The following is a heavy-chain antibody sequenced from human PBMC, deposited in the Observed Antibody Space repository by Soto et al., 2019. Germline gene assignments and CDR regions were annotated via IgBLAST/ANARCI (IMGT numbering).Heavy chain of an antibody. D-gene: IGHD3-22*01. Sequence: EVHLVESGGGLVQPGGSMRLSCAGTGFTFSTYWMLWVRQAPGKGLEWVSRIKTDGTITGYADSVKGRFTISRDNAKNTLYLQMNSLRAEDTAVYYCARGGVIVVGLDVWGQGTTVTVSS. CDR1: GFTFSTYW. CDR3: ARGGVIVVGLDV. CDR2: IKTDGTIT. J-gene: IGHJ6*02. V-gene: IGHV3-74*01.